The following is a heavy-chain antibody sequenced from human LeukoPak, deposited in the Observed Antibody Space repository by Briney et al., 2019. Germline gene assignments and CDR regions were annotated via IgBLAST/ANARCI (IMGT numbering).Heavy chain of an antibody. D-gene: IGHD2-2*03. CDR2: ISGSGSGT. V-gene: IGHV3-23*01. CDR1: GFTFSSYG. J-gene: IGHJ6*03. CDR3: ATHGSAHYYMDV. Sequence: PGGSLRLSCAASGFTFSSYGMSWVRQAPGKGLEWVSGISGSGSGTYYADSVKGRFTISRDNSKNTLHLQMNSLRAEDTAVYYCATHGSAHYYMDVWGKGPTVTISS.